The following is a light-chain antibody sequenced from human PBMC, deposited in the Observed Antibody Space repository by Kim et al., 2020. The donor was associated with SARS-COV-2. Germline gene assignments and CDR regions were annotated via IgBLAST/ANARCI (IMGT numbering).Light chain of an antibody. Sequence: ESQGERATLACRASQSVSGNLAWYQQKPGQPPRLLIYGASTRATGIPARFSGSGSGTDFTLTITSLQSEDFAVYYCQQYNNWPLTFGGGTKVDIK. J-gene: IGKJ4*01. CDR2: GAS. V-gene: IGKV3-15*01. CDR3: QQYNNWPLT. CDR1: QSVSGN.